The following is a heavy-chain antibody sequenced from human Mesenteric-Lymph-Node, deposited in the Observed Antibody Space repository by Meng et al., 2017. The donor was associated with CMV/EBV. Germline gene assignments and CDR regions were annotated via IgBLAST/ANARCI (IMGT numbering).Heavy chain of an antibody. CDR2: ISYGGAT. CDR3: ARERVREEGLFDS. CDR1: GGSISGRYW. Sequence: CTVSGGSISGRYWWTWVRQPPETGLEWIGEISYGGATKYNSSLRSRLTISMDKSNNQFSLILTSVTAADAAIYYCARERVREEGLFDSWGQGTLVTVSS. J-gene: IGHJ4*02. D-gene: IGHD4/OR15-4a*01. V-gene: IGHV4-4*02.